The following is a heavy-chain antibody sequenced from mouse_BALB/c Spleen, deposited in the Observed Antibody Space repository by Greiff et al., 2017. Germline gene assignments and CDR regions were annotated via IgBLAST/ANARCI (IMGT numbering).Heavy chain of an antibody. CDR1: GFSLTSYG. V-gene: IGHV2-9*02. CDR2: IWAGGST. Sequence: VQRVESGPGLVAPSQSLSITCTVSGFSLTSYGVHWVRQPPGKGLEWLGVIWAGGSTNYNSALMSRLSISKDNSKSQVFLKMNSLQTDDTAMYYCARWIRDAMDYWGQGTSGTVSS. J-gene: IGHJ4*01. D-gene: IGHD2-4*01. CDR3: ARWIRDAMDY.